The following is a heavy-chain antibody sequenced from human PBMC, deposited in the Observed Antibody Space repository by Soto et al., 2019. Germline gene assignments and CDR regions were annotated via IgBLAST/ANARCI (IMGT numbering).Heavy chain of an antibody. CDR2: IVHIVGTA. V-gene: IGHV1-69*01. CDR3: AIGARTAISPYYYYSMDV. J-gene: IGHJ6*02. D-gene: IGHD2-21*02. Sequence: QVQLVQSGAEMKNPGSSVTVSCKASGGTFSRYAISWVRQAPGQGLDWMGGIVHIVGTASNAQKFQDRVTITADESTGTAYMELSRLTSEDTAVYCFAIGARTAISPYYYYSMDVWGQGTTVTVSS. CDR1: GGTFSRYA.